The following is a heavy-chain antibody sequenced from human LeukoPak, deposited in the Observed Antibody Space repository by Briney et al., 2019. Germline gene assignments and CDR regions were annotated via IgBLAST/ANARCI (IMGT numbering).Heavy chain of an antibody. CDR3: ARPGRGYSSGYDY. D-gene: IGHD5-18*01. V-gene: IGHV5-51*01. J-gene: IGHJ4*02. Sequence: ESLKISCSASGYTFTSYWIGWVRQMPAKGLESGGIIFPHDSATRSSPSLQGQVTISAAKSTSTTYLQRSSLKASDTAMYYCARPGRGYSSGYDYWGQGRLVTVSS. CDR1: GYTFTSYW. CDR2: IFPHDSAT.